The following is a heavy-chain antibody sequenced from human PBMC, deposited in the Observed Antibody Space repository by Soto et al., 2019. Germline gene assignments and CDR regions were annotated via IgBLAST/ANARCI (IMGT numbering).Heavy chain of an antibody. CDR2: ISSSGTYT. Sequence: QVQLEESGGGLVKPGGSLRLSCAASGFTFSDYYMSWIRQSPGKGLEWVSYISSSGTYTNFADSVKGRFTLSRDNAKNSVFLQMNSLRPEDTAIYYCARDPIGAINQYRFDYWGQGTLVTVSS. D-gene: IGHD3-16*02. J-gene: IGHJ4*02. CDR3: ARDPIGAINQYRFDY. V-gene: IGHV3-11*06. CDR1: GFTFSDYY.